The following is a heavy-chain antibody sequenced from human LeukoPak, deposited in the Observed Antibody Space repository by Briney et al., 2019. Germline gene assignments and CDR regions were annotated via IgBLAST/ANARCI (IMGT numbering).Heavy chain of an antibody. V-gene: IGHV1-69*10. Sequence: SVNVSCKASGGTFSSYAISWVRQAPGHGLEWMGGISPIFGIANYAQKFQGRVTITADKSTSTAYMELSSLRSEDTAVYYCAGETFAITMVRGVILHYWGQGTLVTVSS. CDR2: ISPIFGIA. J-gene: IGHJ4*02. D-gene: IGHD3-10*01. CDR3: AGETFAITMVRGVILHY. CDR1: GGTFSSYA.